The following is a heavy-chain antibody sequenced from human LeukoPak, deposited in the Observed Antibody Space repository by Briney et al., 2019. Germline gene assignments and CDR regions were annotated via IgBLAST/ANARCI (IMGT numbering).Heavy chain of an antibody. Sequence: TSETLSLTCTVSGGSFSTYYWSWIRQPPGKGLEWIGYINYSGSTTYSPSLKSRVTISVDTSKSQFSLKLSSVTAADTAVYYCARGINPGLGEAPAYWGQGTLVTVSS. V-gene: IGHV4-59*01. J-gene: IGHJ4*02. D-gene: IGHD3-10*01. CDR1: GGSFSTYY. CDR2: INYSGST. CDR3: ARGINPGLGEAPAY.